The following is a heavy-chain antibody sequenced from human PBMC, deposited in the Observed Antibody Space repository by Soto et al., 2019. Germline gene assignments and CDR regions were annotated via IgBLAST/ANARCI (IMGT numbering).Heavy chain of an antibody. Sequence: PSETLSLTCAVYGGSFSGYFWNWIRQTPGKGLEWIGKVNHNGRNNYNPSLKSRVTISLDMSKNQISLKLTSVTAADTAGYYCARGGSSDWQVAFDFWGQGTMVTVSS. V-gene: IGHV4-34*01. D-gene: IGHD6-19*01. J-gene: IGHJ3*01. CDR3: ARGGSSDWQVAFDF. CDR2: VNHNGRN. CDR1: GGSFSGYF.